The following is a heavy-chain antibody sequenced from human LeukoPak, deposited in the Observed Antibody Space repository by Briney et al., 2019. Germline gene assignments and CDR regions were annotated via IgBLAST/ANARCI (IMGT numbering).Heavy chain of an antibody. CDR2: IYYSGST. V-gene: IGHV4-59*01. J-gene: IGHJ3*02. Sequence: SETLSLTCTVSGGSISSYYWSRIRQPPGKGLEWIGYIYYSGSTNYNPSLKSRVTISVDTSKNQFSLKLSSVTAADTAVYYCARVVDTNAFDIWGQGTMVTVSS. CDR3: ARVVDTNAFDI. CDR1: GGSISSYY. D-gene: IGHD5-18*01.